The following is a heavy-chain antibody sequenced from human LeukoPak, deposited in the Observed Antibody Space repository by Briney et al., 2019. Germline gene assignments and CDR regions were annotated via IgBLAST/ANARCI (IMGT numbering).Heavy chain of an antibody. CDR1: GGSISSGSYY. CDR2: IYTSGST. CDR3: ARDGRLRFLEWPLDAFDI. V-gene: IGHV4-61*02. J-gene: IGHJ3*02. Sequence: SQTLSLTCTVSGGSISSGSYYWSWIRQPAGKGLEWIGRIYTSGSTNYNPSLESRVTISVDTSKNQFSLKLSSVTAADTAVYYCARDGRLRFLEWPLDAFDIWGQGTMVTVSS. D-gene: IGHD3-3*01.